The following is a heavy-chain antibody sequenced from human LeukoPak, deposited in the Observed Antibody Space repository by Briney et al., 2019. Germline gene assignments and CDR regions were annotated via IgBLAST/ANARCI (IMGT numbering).Heavy chain of an antibody. J-gene: IGHJ4*02. CDR1: GYTFTSYD. D-gene: IGHD3-3*01. CDR2: MSPNSGNT. Sequence: ASVKVSCKASGYTFTSYDINWVRQAPGQGLEWMGWMSPNSGNTGYAQKFQGRVTMTRNTSISTAYMELSSLRSEDKAVYYCARGPIRFLEWLFSWLDYWGQGTLVTVSS. CDR3: ARGPIRFLEWLFSWLDY. V-gene: IGHV1-8*01.